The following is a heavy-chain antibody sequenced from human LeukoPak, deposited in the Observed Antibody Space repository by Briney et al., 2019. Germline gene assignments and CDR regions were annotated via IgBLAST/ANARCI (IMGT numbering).Heavy chain of an antibody. Sequence: GGSLRLSCAASGFTFSSYSMNWVRQAPGKGLEWVSSISSSSSYIYYADSVKGRFTISRDNAKNSLYLQMNSLRAEDTAVYYCARGPSLGTHDPWGQGTLVTVSS. J-gene: IGHJ5*02. CDR1: GFTFSSYS. CDR2: ISSSSSYI. D-gene: IGHD7-27*01. CDR3: ARGPSLGTHDP. V-gene: IGHV3-21*01.